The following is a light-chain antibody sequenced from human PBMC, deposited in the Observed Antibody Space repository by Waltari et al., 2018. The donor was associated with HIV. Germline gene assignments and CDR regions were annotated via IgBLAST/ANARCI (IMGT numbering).Light chain of an antibody. CDR3: ASFTGDHTLL. V-gene: IGLV2-14*03. Sequence: SAVTQPASVSGLPGPSITISCTGDGSDFCLYHFFSWYQPHPDPLPRLILYDIDSRASGISHRFSGSMSGHTASLNISGLRAEDEADYYCASFTGDHTLLFGGGTKVTVL. CDR2: DID. J-gene: IGLJ2*01. CDR1: GSDFCLYHF.